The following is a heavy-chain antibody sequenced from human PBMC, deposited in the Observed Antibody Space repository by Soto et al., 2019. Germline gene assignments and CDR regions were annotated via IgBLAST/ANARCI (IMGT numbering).Heavy chain of an antibody. CDR3: AKSLGLFVAESFDV. CDR1: GFTFSNYA. J-gene: IGHJ3*01. CDR2: ISYDESKK. D-gene: IGHD3-3*01. Sequence: QVRLVESGGGVVQPGRSLRLSCAASGFTFSNYAMHWVRQAPGKGLEWVAVISYDESKKYHAASVKGRFTISRDSSQNTVYVQMNSLRAEDTAVYYCAKSLGLFVAESFDVCGQGTMVGVSS. V-gene: IGHV3-30*18.